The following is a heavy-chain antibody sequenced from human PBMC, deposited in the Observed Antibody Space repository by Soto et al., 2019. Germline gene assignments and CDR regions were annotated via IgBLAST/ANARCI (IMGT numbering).Heavy chain of an antibody. CDR2: IYYSGIT. D-gene: IGHD3-10*01. J-gene: IGHJ3*02. Sequence: ETLSLTCIVSGGSINSSNYYWAWIRQPPGKGLEWIGAIYYSGITYYNPSLKSRVTISVDTSKNQFSLKLSSVTAADTAVYYCARDPGYYGSGWAFDIWGQGTMVTVS. CDR3: ARDPGYYGSGWAFDI. CDR1: GGSINSSNYY. V-gene: IGHV4-39*07.